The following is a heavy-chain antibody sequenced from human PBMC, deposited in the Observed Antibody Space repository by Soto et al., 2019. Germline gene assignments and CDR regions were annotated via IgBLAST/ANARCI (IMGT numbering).Heavy chain of an antibody. CDR3: ARVYGTGSLTTWFDP. J-gene: IGHJ5*02. CDR1: GGSISSYY. Sequence: PSETLSLTCPVSGGSISSYYWSWIRPPPGKGLEWIGYIYYSGTTNYNPSLMSRVTISVDTSKNHFSLKLTSVTAADTAVYYCARVYGTGSLTTWFDPWGRRTLVTVSS. D-gene: IGHD3-10*01. CDR2: IYYSGTT. V-gene: IGHV4-59*01.